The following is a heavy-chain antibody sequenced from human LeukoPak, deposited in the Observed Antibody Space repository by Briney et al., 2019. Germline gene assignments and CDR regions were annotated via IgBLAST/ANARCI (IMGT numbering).Heavy chain of an antibody. V-gene: IGHV4-4*07. CDR2: IYTSGST. D-gene: IGHD3-10*01. CDR3: ARGHAVNYYGSGSYDGMDV. J-gene: IGHJ6*02. Sequence: SETLSLTCTVSGGSISSYYWSWIRQPAGKGLEWIGRIYTSGSTNYNPSRKSRVTMSVDTSKNQFSLKLSSVAAADTAVYYCARGHAVNYYGSGSYDGMDVWGQGTTVTVSS. CDR1: GGSISSYY.